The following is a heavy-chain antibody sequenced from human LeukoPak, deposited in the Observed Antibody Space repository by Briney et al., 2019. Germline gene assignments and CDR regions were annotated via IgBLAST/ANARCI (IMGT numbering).Heavy chain of an antibody. J-gene: IGHJ4*02. CDR3: ARLTLRAFGELFYFDY. Sequence: GESLKISCKGSGYSFTSYWIGWVRQMPGKGLEWMGIIYPGDSDTRYSPSFQGQVTISADKSISTAYLQWSSLKASDTAMYYCARLTLRAFGELFYFDYWGQGTLVTVSS. CDR1: GYSFTSYW. D-gene: IGHD3-10*01. CDR2: IYPGDSDT. V-gene: IGHV5-51*01.